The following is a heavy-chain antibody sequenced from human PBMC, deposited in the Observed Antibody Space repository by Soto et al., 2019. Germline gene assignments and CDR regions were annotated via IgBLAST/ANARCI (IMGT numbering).Heavy chain of an antibody. V-gene: IGHV3-30*18. D-gene: IGHD7-27*01. J-gene: IGHJ5*02. CDR3: AKGTYWGGPTWFDP. CDR1: GFTFSSYG. Sequence: GGSLRLSCAASGFTFSSYGMHWVRQAPGKGLEWVAVISYDGSNKYYADSVKGRFTISRDNSKNTLYLQMNSLRAEDTAVYYCAKGTYWGGPTWFDPWGQGTLVTVS. CDR2: ISYDGSNK.